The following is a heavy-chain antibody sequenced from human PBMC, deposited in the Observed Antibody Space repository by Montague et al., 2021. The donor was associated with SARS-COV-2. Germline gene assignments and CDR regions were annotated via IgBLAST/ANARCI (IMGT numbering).Heavy chain of an antibody. Sequence: SETRSLTCTVSGGSINSFYWSWFRQPPGKGLEWIGYISDSGSTNYNPSLTSRVTMSVDTSKNQFSLKVNSVTAADTAVYYCARHYSATLPAVYWGQGTLVTVSS. CDR1: GGSINSFY. CDR3: ARHYSATLPAVY. D-gene: IGHD2-15*01. V-gene: IGHV4-59*08. CDR2: ISDSGST. J-gene: IGHJ4*02.